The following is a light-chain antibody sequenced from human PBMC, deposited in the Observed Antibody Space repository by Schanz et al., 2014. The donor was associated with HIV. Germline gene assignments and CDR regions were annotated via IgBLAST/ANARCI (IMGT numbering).Light chain of an antibody. J-gene: IGLJ2*01. CDR2: RNN. CDR3: QSYDSSRSVV. V-gene: IGLV1-47*01. CDR1: SSNIGSNY. Sequence: QSVLTQPPSASGTPGQRVTISCSGSSSNIGSNYVYWYQQLPGTAPKLLIYRNNQRPSGVPDRFSGSKSGTSASLAITGLQAEDEADYYCQSYDSSRSVVFGGGTQLTVL.